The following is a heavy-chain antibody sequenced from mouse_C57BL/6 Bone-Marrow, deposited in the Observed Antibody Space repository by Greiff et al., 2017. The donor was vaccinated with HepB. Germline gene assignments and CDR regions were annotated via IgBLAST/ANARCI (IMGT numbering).Heavy chain of an antibody. CDR3: ARAYYYGSSLAWFAY. Sequence: EVKLMESGGGLVKPGGSLKLSCAASGFTFSSYAMSWVRQTPEKRLEWVATISDGGSYTYYPDNVKGRFTISRDNAKNNLYLQMSHLKSEDTAMYYCARAYYYGSSLAWFAYWGQGTLVTVSA. D-gene: IGHD1-1*01. V-gene: IGHV5-4*03. CDR2: ISDGGSYT. CDR1: GFTFSSYA. J-gene: IGHJ3*01.